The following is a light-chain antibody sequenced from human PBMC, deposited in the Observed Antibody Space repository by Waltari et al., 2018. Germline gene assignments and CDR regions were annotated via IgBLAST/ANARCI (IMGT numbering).Light chain of an antibody. CDR3: MQGIHRPWT. V-gene: IGKV2-30*01. J-gene: IGKJ1*01. CDR1: ESLVASDGNTY. CDR2: KVS. Sequence: DVVMTQSPLSLSVTLGQSASIYCRSSESLVASDGNTYFNWFQQRPGQSPRRLLYKVSNRDSGFPDRFSGSGSGTDFTLRITRVEAEDVGVYYCMQGIHRPWTFGQGTKVEIK.